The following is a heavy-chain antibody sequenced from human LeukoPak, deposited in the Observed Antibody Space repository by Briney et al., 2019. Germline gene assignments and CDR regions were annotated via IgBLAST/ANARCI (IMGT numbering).Heavy chain of an antibody. CDR1: GGSIRSSNYY. CDR3: VRLFYYDSRGPPS. D-gene: IGHD3-22*01. CDR2: IYYSGST. V-gene: IGHV4-39*01. Sequence: SETLSLTCNVLGGSIRSSNYYWGWIRQPPGKGLEWIGSIYYSGSTYYNPSLKGRGTMSVDTSNNQFSLKSTSATATDTAVYYCVRLFYYDSRGPPSWGQGTLVTVSS. J-gene: IGHJ5*02.